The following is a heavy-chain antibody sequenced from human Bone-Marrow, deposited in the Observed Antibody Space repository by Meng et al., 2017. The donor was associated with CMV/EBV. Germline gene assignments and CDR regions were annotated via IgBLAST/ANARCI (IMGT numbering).Heavy chain of an antibody. CDR1: GFTFSDYY. D-gene: IGHD1-26*01. V-gene: IGHV3-11*01. J-gene: IGHJ6*02. CDR2: MSSSGSTI. Sequence: GESLKLSCAASGFTFSDYYMRWIRQAPGKGLEWVSYMSSSGSTIYYADSVKGRFTISRDNAKDPLYLQMNSLIAEDTAVYYCAKDGLGATVAYYYAMDVWGQGTTVTVSS. CDR3: AKDGLGATVAYYYAMDV.